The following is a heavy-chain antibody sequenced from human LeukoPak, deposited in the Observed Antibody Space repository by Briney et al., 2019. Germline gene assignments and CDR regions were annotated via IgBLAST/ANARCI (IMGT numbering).Heavy chain of an antibody. CDR2: IYYSGST. CDR3: ARHIGGVDYY. J-gene: IGHJ4*02. CDR1: GGSISSYY. Sequence: SSETLSLTCTVSGGSISSYYWSWIRQPPGKGLEWIGSIYYSGSTYYNPSLKSRVTISVDTSKNQFSLKLSSVTAADTAMYYCARHIGGVDYYWGQGALVTVSS. D-gene: IGHD2-8*01. V-gene: IGHV4-59*08.